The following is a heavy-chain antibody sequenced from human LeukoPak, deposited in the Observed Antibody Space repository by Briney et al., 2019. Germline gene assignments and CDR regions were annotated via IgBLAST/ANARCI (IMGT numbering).Heavy chain of an antibody. CDR3: ARPGRYCDTTDFDY. CDR1: GYSISSGYY. Sequence: PSETLSLTCAVSGYSISSGYYWGWIRQPPGKGLEWIGSIYHSGSTYYNPSLKSRVTISVDTSKNQFSLKLSSVTAADTAVYYCARPGRYCDTTDFDYWGQGTLVTVSS. CDR2: IYHSGST. D-gene: IGHD3-22*01. J-gene: IGHJ4*02. V-gene: IGHV4-38-2*01.